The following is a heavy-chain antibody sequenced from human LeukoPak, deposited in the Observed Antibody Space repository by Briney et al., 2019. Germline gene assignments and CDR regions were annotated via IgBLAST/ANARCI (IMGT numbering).Heavy chain of an antibody. CDR1: GYSFTSYW. D-gene: IGHD5-18*01. J-gene: IGHJ4*02. Sequence: GESPKISCRGSGYSFTSYWIGWGRQMPGKGLEWMGIIYPGDSDTRYSPSFQGQVTISANNSISTAYLQWSSLKASDTAMYYCARKGQWLWFEDDGGQGTLVTVSS. CDR3: ARKGQWLWFEDD. V-gene: IGHV5-51*01. CDR2: IYPGDSDT.